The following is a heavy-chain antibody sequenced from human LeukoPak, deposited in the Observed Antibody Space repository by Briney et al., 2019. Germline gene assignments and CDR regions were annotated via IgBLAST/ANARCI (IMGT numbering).Heavy chain of an antibody. CDR2: ISDSSIYM. CDR1: GVIFSSYS. D-gene: IGHD2-2*01. J-gene: IGHJ4*02. CDR3: ATSTSRAGGPGGHSFDY. Sequence: GGSLRLSCAASGVIFSSYSMNWVRQAPGKGLEWVSSISDSSIYMYYADSLKGRFTISRDNAKTSLYLKMNSLRAEDTAVYYCATSTSRAGGPGGHSFDYWGQGTLVAVSS. V-gene: IGHV3-21*01.